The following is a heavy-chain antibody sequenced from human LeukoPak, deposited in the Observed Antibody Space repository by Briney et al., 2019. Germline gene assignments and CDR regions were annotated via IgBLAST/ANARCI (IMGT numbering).Heavy chain of an antibody. Sequence: PGRSLRLSCAASGFTFSSYAMHWVRQAPGKGLEWVAVISYDGSNKYYADSVKGRFTISRDNAKNSLYLQMNSLRAEDTAVYYCARVTNYYMDVWGKGTTVTVSS. D-gene: IGHD3-3*01. V-gene: IGHV3-30*04. CDR3: ARVTNYYMDV. CDR2: ISYDGSNK. J-gene: IGHJ6*03. CDR1: GFTFSSYA.